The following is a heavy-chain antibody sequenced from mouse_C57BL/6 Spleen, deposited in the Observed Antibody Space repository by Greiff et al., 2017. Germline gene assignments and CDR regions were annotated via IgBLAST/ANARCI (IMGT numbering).Heavy chain of an antibody. CDR2: ISSGGSYT. CDR3: ARHDGGYFDV. CDR1: GFTFSSYG. Sequence: EVKVVESGGDLVKPGGSLKLSCAASGFTFSSYGMSWVRQTPDKRLEWVATISSGGSYTYYPDSVKGRFTISRDNAKNTLYLQMSSLKSEDTAMYYCARHDGGYFDVWGTGTTVTVSS. J-gene: IGHJ1*03. V-gene: IGHV5-6*01.